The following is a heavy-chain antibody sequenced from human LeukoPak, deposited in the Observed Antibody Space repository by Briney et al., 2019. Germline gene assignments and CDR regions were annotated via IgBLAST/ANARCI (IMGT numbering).Heavy chain of an antibody. CDR3: AKVHGDYMGDAFDI. V-gene: IGHV3-48*03. D-gene: IGHD4-17*01. CDR1: GFTFSSYE. CDR2: ISSSGSTI. J-gene: IGHJ3*02. Sequence: PGGSLRLSCAASGFTFSSYEMNWVRQAPGKGLEWVSYISSSGSTIYYADSVKGRFTISRDNSKNTLYLQMNSLRAEDTAVYYCAKVHGDYMGDAFDIWGQGTMVTVSS.